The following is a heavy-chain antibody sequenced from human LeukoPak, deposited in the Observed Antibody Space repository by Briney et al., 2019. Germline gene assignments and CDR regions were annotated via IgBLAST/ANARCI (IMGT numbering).Heavy chain of an antibody. V-gene: IGHV1-8*03. D-gene: IGHD3-22*01. CDR2: MNPNSGNT. Sequence: ASVKVSCKASGYTFTSYDINWVRQATGQGHEWMGWMNPNSGNTGYAQKLQGRVTITRNTSISTAYMELSSLRSEDTAVCYWARTDQDYYDSAGFDYWGQGTLVTVSS. CDR3: ARTDQDYYDSAGFDY. CDR1: GYTFTSYD. J-gene: IGHJ4*02.